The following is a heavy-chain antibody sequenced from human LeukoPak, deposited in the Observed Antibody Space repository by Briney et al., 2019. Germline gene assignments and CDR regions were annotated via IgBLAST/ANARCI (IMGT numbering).Heavy chain of an antibody. CDR1: GGSFSGYY. V-gene: IGHV4-34*01. CDR3: ARGGGDYGAFDY. CDR2: INHSGST. Sequence: SETLSLTCAVYGGSFSGYYWSWIRQPPGKGLEWIGEINHSGSTNYNPSLKSRVTISVDTSKNQFSLKLSSVTAADTAVYYCARGGGDYGAFDYWCQGTLVTVSS. D-gene: IGHD4-17*01. J-gene: IGHJ4*02.